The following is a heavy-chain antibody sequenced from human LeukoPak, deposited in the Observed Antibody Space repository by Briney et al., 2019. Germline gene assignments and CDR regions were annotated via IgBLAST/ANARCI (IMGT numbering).Heavy chain of an antibody. D-gene: IGHD5-12*01. J-gene: IGHJ6*02. CDR1: GFTFSSYA. CDR2: IWYDGSNK. Sequence: PGGSLRLSCAASGFTFSSYAMHWVRQAPGKGLEWVAVIWYDGSNKYYADSVKGRFTISRDNSKNTLYLQMNSLRAEDTAVYYCARGWLNYYYGMDVWGQGTTVTVSS. CDR3: ARGWLNYYYGMDV. V-gene: IGHV3-33*08.